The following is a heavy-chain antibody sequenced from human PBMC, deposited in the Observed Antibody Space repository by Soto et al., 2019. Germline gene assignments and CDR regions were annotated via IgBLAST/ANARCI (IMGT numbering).Heavy chain of an antibody. Sequence: GGSLRLSCGASGFTFSNWMCWVRQAPGKGLEWVANIKQDGSEKYYVDSVKGRFTISRDNAKNSLYLQMNSLRAEDTAVYYCARVSSAYNHYYYYHMDVWGKATTVTVTS. D-gene: IGHD6-6*01. CDR1: GFTFSNW. CDR2: IKQDGSEK. J-gene: IGHJ6*03. CDR3: ARVSSAYNHYYYYHMDV. V-gene: IGHV3-7*01.